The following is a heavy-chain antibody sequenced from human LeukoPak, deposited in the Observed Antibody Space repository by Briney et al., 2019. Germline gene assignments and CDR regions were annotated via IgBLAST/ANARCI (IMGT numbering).Heavy chain of an antibody. V-gene: IGHV3-48*03. CDR1: GFTFSSYE. D-gene: IGHD4-17*01. Sequence: PGGSLRLSCAASGFTFSSYEMNWVRQAPGKGLEWVSYISSSGSTIYYADSVKGRFTISRDNAKNSLYLQMNSLRAEDTAVYYCATHGDYPNWYFDLWGRGTLVTVSS. J-gene: IGHJ2*01. CDR2: ISSSGSTI. CDR3: ATHGDYPNWYFDL.